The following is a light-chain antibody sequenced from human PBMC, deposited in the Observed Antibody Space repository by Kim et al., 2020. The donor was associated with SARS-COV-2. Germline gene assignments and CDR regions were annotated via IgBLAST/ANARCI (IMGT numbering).Light chain of an antibody. CDR2: DAS. CDR1: QSVSSSY. J-gene: IGKJ5*01. CDR3: QQYGNLIT. Sequence: VLTQSPGTLSLSPGERATLSCRASQSVSSSYLAWYQQKPGQAPRLLIYDASSRATGIPDRFSGSGSGTDFTLTISRLEPEDSAVYYCQQYGNLITFGQGTRLEIK. V-gene: IGKV3-20*01.